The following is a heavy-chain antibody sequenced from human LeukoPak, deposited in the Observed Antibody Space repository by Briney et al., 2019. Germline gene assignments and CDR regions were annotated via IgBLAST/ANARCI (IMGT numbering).Heavy chain of an antibody. Sequence: GGSLRLSCAASGFTFSSYSMNWVRQAPGKGLEWVSYISSSSSTIYYADSVKGRFTISRDNAKNSLYLQMNSLRAEDTAVYYCARHIPYYYGSGSYFDYWGQGTLVTVSS. V-gene: IGHV3-48*01. CDR2: ISSSSSTI. CDR3: ARHIPYYYGSGSYFDY. CDR1: GFTFSSYS. D-gene: IGHD3-10*01. J-gene: IGHJ4*02.